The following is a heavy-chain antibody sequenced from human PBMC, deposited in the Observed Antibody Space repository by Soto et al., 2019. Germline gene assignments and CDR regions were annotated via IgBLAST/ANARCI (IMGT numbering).Heavy chain of an antibody. J-gene: IGHJ4*02. D-gene: IGHD4-17*01. CDR3: ARDKRTTVTTPADY. V-gene: IGHV1-18*04. Sequence: ASVKVSGKASGYTFTSYGISWVRQAPGQGLEWMGWISAYNGNTNYAQKLQGRVTMTTDTSTSTAYMELRSLRSDDTAVYYCARDKRTTVTTPADYWGQGTLVTVSS. CDR1: GYTFTSYG. CDR2: ISAYNGNT.